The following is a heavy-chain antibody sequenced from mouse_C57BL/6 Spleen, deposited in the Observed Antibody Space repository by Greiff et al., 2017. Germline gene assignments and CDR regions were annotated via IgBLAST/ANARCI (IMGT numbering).Heavy chain of an antibody. J-gene: IGHJ1*03. D-gene: IGHD2-2*01. V-gene: IGHV6-6*01. CDR3: THGYYWDFDG. CDR2: IRNNANTHAT. Sequence: EVQGVESGGGLVQPGGSMKLSCAASGFPFSDAWMDWVRQSPEKGLEWVAAIRNNANTHATYYAECVKGRFTIARDDSKSSVYLQMNSLIAEDSGIDYCTHGYYWDFDGWGTGTTVTFAS. CDR1: GFPFSDAW.